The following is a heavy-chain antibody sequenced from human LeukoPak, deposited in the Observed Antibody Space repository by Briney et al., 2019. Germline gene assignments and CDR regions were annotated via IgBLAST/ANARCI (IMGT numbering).Heavy chain of an antibody. D-gene: IGHD3-10*01. V-gene: IGHV1-2*02. CDR1: GYTFTGYY. Sequence: ASVKVSCKASGYTFTGYYMHWARHAPGQGLEWMGWINPNSGGTNYAQKFQGRVTMTRDTSISTAYMELSRLRSDDTAVYYCARGYGSGSYSAFDIWGQGTMVTVSS. CDR3: ARGYGSGSYSAFDI. J-gene: IGHJ3*02. CDR2: INPNSGGT.